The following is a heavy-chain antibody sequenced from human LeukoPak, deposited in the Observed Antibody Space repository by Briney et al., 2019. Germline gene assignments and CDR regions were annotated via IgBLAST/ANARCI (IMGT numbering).Heavy chain of an antibody. D-gene: IGHD6-19*01. CDR3: ARVPNHSSGWSNWFDP. CDR2: ISGSSGII. Sequence: PGGSLRLSCAASGFTFSSYSMNWVRQAPGKGLEWVSYISGSSGIIDYADSVRGRFTISRDNAKNSLYLQMNSLRAEDTAVYYCARVPNHSSGWSNWFDPWGQGTLVTVSS. J-gene: IGHJ5*02. V-gene: IGHV3-48*01. CDR1: GFTFSSYS.